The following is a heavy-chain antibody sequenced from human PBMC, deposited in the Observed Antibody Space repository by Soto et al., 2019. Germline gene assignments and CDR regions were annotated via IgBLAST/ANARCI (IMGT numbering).Heavy chain of an antibody. Sequence: QVQLMQSGAEVKKPGASVKVSCKASGDTFTDYYIHWVRQAPGQGLEWMGTVNPSGGHTTYAQHSPGRVTMTRDTSPSTLSMELTSLTSDDPAIYSCARGGHVVVVTAALDYWGQGTLVTVSS. CDR2: VNPSGGHT. D-gene: IGHD2-21*02. J-gene: IGHJ4*02. V-gene: IGHV1-46*01. CDR3: ARGGHVVVVTAALDY. CDR1: GDTFTDYY.